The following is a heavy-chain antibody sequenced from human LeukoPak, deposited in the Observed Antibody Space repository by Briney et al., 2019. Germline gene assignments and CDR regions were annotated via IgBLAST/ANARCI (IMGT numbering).Heavy chain of an antibody. CDR3: ARDDGSGSYSPFDY. D-gene: IGHD3-10*01. V-gene: IGHV3-7*01. CDR1: GFTFSSYW. J-gene: IGHJ4*02. CDR2: IKQDGSEK. Sequence: PGGSLRLSCAASGFTFSSYWMSWVRQAPGKGLEWVANIKQDGSEKYYVDSVKGRFTISRDNAKNSLYLQMNSLRAEDTAVYYCARDDGSGSYSPFDYWGQGTLVTVSS.